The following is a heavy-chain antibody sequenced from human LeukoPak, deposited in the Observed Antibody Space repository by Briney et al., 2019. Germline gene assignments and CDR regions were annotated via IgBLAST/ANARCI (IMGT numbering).Heavy chain of an antibody. Sequence: SETLSLTCTVSGGSISSYYWSWIRQPAGKGLEWIGRIYTSGSTNYNPSLKGRVTMSVDTSKNQFSLKLSSVTAADTAVYYCARERYYYDSSQTGEDYWGQGTLVTVSS. CDR3: ARERYYYDSSQTGEDY. CDR1: GGSISSYY. J-gene: IGHJ4*02. D-gene: IGHD3-22*01. V-gene: IGHV4-4*07. CDR2: IYTSGST.